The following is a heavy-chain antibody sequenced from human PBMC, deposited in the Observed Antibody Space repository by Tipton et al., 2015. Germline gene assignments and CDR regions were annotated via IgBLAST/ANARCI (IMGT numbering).Heavy chain of an antibody. V-gene: IGHV4-61*02. CDR1: GGSIVSDTYY. J-gene: IGHJ5*02. CDR2: IYTS. Sequence: TLSLTCTVSGGSIVSDTYYWSWIRQPAGKGLEWIGRIYTSGITNYGITNYNPSLKSRVAISADTSTNQFSLKLSSVTASDTAVYYCARDWARGCNGAICYGNWFDPWGQGTLVTVSS. CDR3: ARDWARGCNGAICYGNWFDP. D-gene: IGHD2-15*01.